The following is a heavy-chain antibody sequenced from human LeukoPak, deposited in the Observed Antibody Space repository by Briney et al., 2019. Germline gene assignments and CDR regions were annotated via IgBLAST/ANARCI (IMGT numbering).Heavy chain of an antibody. CDR2: INHSGST. CDR1: GGSFSGYY. V-gene: IGHV4-34*01. CDR3: ARAIVATTEYYFDY. D-gene: IGHD5-12*01. J-gene: IGHJ4*02. Sequence: SETLSLTCAVYGGSFSGYYWSWIRQPPGKGLEWIGEINHSGSTNYNPSLKSRVTISVDTSKNQFSLKLSSVTAADTAAYYCARAIVATTEYYFDYWGQGTLVTVSS.